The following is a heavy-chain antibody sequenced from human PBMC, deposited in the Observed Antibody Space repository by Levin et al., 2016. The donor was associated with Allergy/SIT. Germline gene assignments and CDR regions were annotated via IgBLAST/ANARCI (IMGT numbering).Heavy chain of an antibody. D-gene: IGHD3-16*02. J-gene: IGHJ3*01. CDR2: ITSKAFGGAP. CDR1: GFMFGGYA. Sequence: GESLKISCTASGFMFGGYALSWYRQAPGKGLEWVGLITSKAFGGAPDYAASVRGRFTISRDDSTRVAYLQMNSLKSEDTAVYYCTRFGPYFHDSSYRYSFDFWGQGTMVTVSS. CDR3: TRFGPYFHDSSYRYSFDF. V-gene: IGHV3-49*03.